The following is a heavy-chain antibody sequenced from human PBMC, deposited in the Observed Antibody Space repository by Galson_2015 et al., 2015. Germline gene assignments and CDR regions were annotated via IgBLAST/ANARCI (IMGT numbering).Heavy chain of an antibody. CDR1: GGTVSSNS. V-gene: IGHV3-53*01. J-gene: IGHJ4*02. CDR3: ARSKYTGDGAFDY. CDR2: IYSGGRT. Sequence: SLRLSCAVSGGTVSSNSMSWVRQAPGKGLEWVSIIYSGGRTEQTDSVKGRFTISRDNSKNTLYLQMNTLRAEDTAVYYCARSKYTGDGAFDYWGQGTLVTVSS. D-gene: IGHD5-12*01.